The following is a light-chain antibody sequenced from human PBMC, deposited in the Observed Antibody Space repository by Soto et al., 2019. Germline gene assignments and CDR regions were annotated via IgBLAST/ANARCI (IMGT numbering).Light chain of an antibody. J-gene: IGLJ1*01. V-gene: IGLV2-14*01. CDR3: SSYTSRSTLV. CDR2: EVN. CDR1: SSDVGGYNY. Sequence: QSALTQPASVSGSPGQSITISCTGTSSDVGGYNYVAWYQQRPGKAPKLMIYEVNKRPSGVPDRFSGSRSGNTASLTISGLQAEDEADYYCSSYTSRSTLVFGTGTKVTVL.